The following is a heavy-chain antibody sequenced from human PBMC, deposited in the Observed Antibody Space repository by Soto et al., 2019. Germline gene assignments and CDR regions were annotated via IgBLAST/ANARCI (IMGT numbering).Heavy chain of an antibody. CDR2: LYYSGST. D-gene: IGHD3-3*01. CDR1: GGSVSGGSYY. Sequence: KPSETLSLTCTVSGGSVSGGSYYWSWIRQPPGKGLEYIGYLYYSGSTNYNPSLKSRVTISVDTPKNQFSLKLTSVTAADTAIYYCARGQAFWTGYYRMPYYFDYWGRGTLVTVSS. V-gene: IGHV4-61*01. J-gene: IGHJ4*02. CDR3: ARGQAFWTGYYRMPYYFDY.